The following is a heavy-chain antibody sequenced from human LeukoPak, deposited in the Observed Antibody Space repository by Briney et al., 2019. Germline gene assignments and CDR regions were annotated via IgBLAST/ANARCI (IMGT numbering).Heavy chain of an antibody. J-gene: IGHJ4*02. D-gene: IGHD6-19*01. CDR1: GGSISSYY. Sequence: TSETLSLTCTVSGGSISSYYWSWIRQPPGKGLEWIGYIYYSGSTNYNPSLKSRVTISVDTSKNQFSLKLSSVTAADTAVYYCARRSGAVADYWGQGTLVTVSS. CDR3: ARRSGAVADY. V-gene: IGHV4-59*08. CDR2: IYYSGST.